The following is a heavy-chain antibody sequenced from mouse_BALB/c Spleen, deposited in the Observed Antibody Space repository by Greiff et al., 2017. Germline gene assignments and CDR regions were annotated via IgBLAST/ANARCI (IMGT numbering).Heavy chain of an antibody. CDR3: ARRHYRYDDYAMDY. J-gene: IGHJ4*01. CDR2: ILPGSGST. CDR1: GYTFSSYW. D-gene: IGHD2-14*01. V-gene: IGHV1-9*01. Sequence: QVQLKESGAELMKPGASVKISCKATGYTFSSYWIEWVKQRPGHGLEWIGEILPGSGSTNYNEKFKGKATFTADTSSNTAYMQLSSLTSEDSAVYYCARRHYRYDDYAMDYWGQGTSVTVSS.